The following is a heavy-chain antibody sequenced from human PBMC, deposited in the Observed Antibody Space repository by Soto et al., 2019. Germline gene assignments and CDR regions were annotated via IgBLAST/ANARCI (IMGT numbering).Heavy chain of an antibody. CDR2: IYPGDSDT. J-gene: IGHJ4*02. Sequence: LGESLKISCKGSGYSFTSYWIGWVRQMPGKGLEWMGIIYPGDSDTRYSPSFQGQVTISADKSISTAYLQWSSLKASDTAMYYCARHVTYSGYDYVEEPLYYFDYWGQGTLVTVSS. CDR3: ARHVTYSGYDYVEEPLYYFDY. CDR1: GYSFTSYW. D-gene: IGHD5-12*01. V-gene: IGHV5-51*01.